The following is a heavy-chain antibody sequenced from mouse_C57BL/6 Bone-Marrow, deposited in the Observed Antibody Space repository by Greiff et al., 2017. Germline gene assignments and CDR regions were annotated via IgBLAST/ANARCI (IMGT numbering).Heavy chain of an antibody. CDR1: GYTFTSYT. CDR2: INPSSGYP. Sequence: VQLQQSGAELARPGASVKMSCKASGYTFTSYTMHWVKQRPGQGLEWIGYINPSSGYPKYNQKFKDKATLTAAKSSSTAYMQLSSLTSEDSAVYYCASWDALYYAMDYWGQGTSVTVSS. D-gene: IGHD4-1*01. V-gene: IGHV1-4*01. CDR3: ASWDALYYAMDY. J-gene: IGHJ4*01.